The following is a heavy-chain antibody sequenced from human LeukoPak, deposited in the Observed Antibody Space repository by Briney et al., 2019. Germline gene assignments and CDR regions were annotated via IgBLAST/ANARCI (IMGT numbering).Heavy chain of an antibody. D-gene: IGHD3-22*01. J-gene: IGHJ4*02. V-gene: IGHV3-23*01. Sequence: GGSLRLSCVGSGFTFSRAAMSSVRLAPGKGLEWVSGISGSGGHTYYTDSVKGRFTISRDNSGTTVSLQMNSLTTDDTAVYFCAKEGRLTVAAVVVENYFDYWGQGTPVIVSA. CDR1: GFTFSRAA. CDR3: AKEGRLTVAAVVVENYFDY. CDR2: ISGSGGHT.